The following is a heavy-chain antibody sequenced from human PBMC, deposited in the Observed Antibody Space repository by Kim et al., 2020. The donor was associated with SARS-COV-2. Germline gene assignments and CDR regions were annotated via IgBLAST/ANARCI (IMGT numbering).Heavy chain of an antibody. Sequence: GGSLRLSCAASGFTFDDYAMHWARQAPGKGLEWVSLISGDGGSTYYADSVKGRFTISRDNSKNSLYLQMNSLRTEDTALYYCAKALRDTAMVALYYYYYYGMDVWGQGTTVTVSS. V-gene: IGHV3-43*02. D-gene: IGHD5-18*01. CDR1: GFTFDDYA. J-gene: IGHJ6*02. CDR2: ISGDGGST. CDR3: AKALRDTAMVALYYYYYYGMDV.